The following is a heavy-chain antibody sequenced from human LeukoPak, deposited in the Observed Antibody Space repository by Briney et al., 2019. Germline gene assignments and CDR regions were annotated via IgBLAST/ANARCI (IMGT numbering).Heavy chain of an antibody. CDR2: ISGGGGST. D-gene: IGHD5-18*01. CDR3: AKALKRWIQLSNWFAP. V-gene: IGHV3-23*01. CDR1: GFTFSSYG. J-gene: IGHJ5*02. Sequence: GGSLRLSCAASGFTFSSYGMSWVRQAPGKGLEWVSAISGGGGSTYYADSVKGRFTISRDNSKNTLYLQMNSLRAEDTAVYYCAKALKRWIQLSNWFAPWGQGTLVTVSS.